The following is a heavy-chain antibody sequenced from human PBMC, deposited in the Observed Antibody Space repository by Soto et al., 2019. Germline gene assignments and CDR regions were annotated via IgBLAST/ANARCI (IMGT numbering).Heavy chain of an antibody. V-gene: IGHV3-23*01. J-gene: IGHJ4*02. CDR3: AKTLDYYDSSGYYDY. CDR2: ISGSGGST. CDR1: GFTFSNYW. Sequence: GGSLRLSCAASGFTFSNYWMILVRQAPGKGLEWVSAISGSGGSTYYADSVKGRFTISRDNSKNTLYLQMNSLRAEDTAVYYCAKTLDYYDSSGYYDYWGQGTLVTVSS. D-gene: IGHD3-22*01.